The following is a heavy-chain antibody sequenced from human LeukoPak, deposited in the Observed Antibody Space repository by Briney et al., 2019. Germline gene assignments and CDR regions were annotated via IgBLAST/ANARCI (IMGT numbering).Heavy chain of an antibody. J-gene: IGHJ5*02. CDR1: GGSISSGDHY. CDR2: MYYSGSS. Sequence: TPSETLSLTCTVSGGSISSGDHYWSRIRQPPGKGLEWIGYMYYSGSSYYNPSLKSRATLSVDTSKNQFSLKLSSVTAADTAVYYCARPYYYDSRIDPWGQGTLVTVSS. V-gene: IGHV4-30-4*01. D-gene: IGHD3-22*01. CDR3: ARPYYYDSRIDP.